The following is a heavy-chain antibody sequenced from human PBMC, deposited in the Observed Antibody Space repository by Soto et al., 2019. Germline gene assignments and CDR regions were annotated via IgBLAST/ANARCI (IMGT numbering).Heavy chain of an antibody. J-gene: IGHJ3*02. V-gene: IGHV1-69*01. CDR1: VGTFSSYA. D-gene: IGHD3-22*01. CDR3: ARVLKGYYDSSGYAFDI. CDR2: IIPIFGTA. Sequence: QVQLVQSGAEVKKPGSSVKVACKASVGTFSSYAISWVRQAPGQGLEWMGGIIPIFGTANYAQKFQGRVTITADESTSTAYMELSSLRSEDTAVYYCARVLKGYYDSSGYAFDIWGQGTMVTVSS.